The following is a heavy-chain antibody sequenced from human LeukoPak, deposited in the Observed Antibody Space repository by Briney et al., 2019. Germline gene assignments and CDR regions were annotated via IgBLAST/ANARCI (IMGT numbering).Heavy chain of an antibody. Sequence: GASVKVSCKASGYTFTRYGICWVRQAPGQGLEWMGWISPHNGNTNYAQKLQGRVTMTTDTSTSTAYMELRSLRSDDTAVYYCARENRYSYGLLTFDYWGQGTLVTVSS. D-gene: IGHD5-18*01. CDR3: ARENRYSYGLLTFDY. J-gene: IGHJ4*02. CDR2: ISPHNGNT. V-gene: IGHV1-18*01. CDR1: GYTFTRYG.